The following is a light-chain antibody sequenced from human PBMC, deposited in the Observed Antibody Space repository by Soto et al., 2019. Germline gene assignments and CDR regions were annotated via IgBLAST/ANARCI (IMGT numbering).Light chain of an antibody. Sequence: QSALTQPASVSGSPGQSITISSTGTSSNIGGYNYVSWYQHHPGKAPKLMIYEVSNRPSGVSNRFSGSKSANTASLTISGLQAEDEADYYCSSYTFTTTVVFGGGTKLTVL. V-gene: IGLV2-14*01. CDR2: EVS. CDR1: SSNIGGYNY. J-gene: IGLJ2*01. CDR3: SSYTFTTTVV.